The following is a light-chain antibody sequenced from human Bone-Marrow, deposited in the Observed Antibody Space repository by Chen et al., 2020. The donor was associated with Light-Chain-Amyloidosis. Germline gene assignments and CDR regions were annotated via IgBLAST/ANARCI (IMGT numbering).Light chain of an antibody. CDR1: ASNIGTNS. Sequence: QSVLTQPPSASGTPGQRVTISCSGGASNIGTNSAHWYHHSPGTAPRLLIYGNDQWPSGVPGRFSGSKSGTSASLAIGGLRPEDEGHYYCAAWDDRLNGVVFGGGTRLTV. CDR3: AAWDDRLNGVV. V-gene: IGLV1-44*01. J-gene: IGLJ2*01. CDR2: GND.